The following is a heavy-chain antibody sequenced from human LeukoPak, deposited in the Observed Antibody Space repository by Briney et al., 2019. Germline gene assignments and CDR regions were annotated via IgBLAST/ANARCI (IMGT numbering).Heavy chain of an antibody. CDR1: AFTVSTHY. V-gene: IGHV3-66*01. Sequence: PGGSLRLSCAASAFTVSTHYMSWVRQAPGKGLEWVSLIYRAGSTYYADSVRGRFTISRDNFNNTLYLQMNSLRVEDTAVYYCLTIVETDIDAFDIWGQGAKVTVSS. D-gene: IGHD2-21*01. CDR2: IYRAGST. CDR3: LTIVETDIDAFDI. J-gene: IGHJ3*02.